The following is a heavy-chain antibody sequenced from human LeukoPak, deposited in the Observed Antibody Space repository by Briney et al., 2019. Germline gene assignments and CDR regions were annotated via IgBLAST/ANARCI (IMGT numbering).Heavy chain of an antibody. D-gene: IGHD1-26*01. J-gene: IGHJ4*02. V-gene: IGHV3-30*18. CDR2: ISHDGSQK. CDR1: GFTFSSYG. Sequence: GGSLRLSCAASGFTFSSYGVHWVRQAPGKGLEWVAVISHDGSQKYYADPVKGRFTISRDNSKNTLDLQMNSLRAEDTAVYYCAKDRKTLPVNLWDRALDYWGQGTLVTVSS. CDR3: AKDRKTLPVNLWDRALDY.